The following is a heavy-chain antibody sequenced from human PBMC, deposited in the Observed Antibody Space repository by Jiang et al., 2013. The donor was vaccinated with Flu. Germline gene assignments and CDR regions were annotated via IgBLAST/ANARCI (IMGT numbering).Heavy chain of an antibody. D-gene: IGHD2/OR15-2a*01. CDR3: ARGLGGTFNYQNLDY. J-gene: IGHJ4*02. V-gene: IGHV3-30-3*01. CDR1: GFTFSTYA. Sequence: QLLESGGGVVQSGRSLRLSCAASGFTFSTYAMHWVRQAPGKGLEWVAVMSYHGSDKYYADSVKGRFTISRDNSKNMLYLQMNSLRADDTAIFYCARGLGGTFNYQNLDYWGQGTLVTVSS. CDR2: MSYHGSDK.